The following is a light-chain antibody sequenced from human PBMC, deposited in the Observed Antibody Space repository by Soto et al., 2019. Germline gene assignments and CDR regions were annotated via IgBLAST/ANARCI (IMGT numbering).Light chain of an antibody. CDR1: QSVSSSY. CDR2: GAS. Sequence: EIVLTQSPGTLSLSPGERATLSCRASQSVSSSYLAWYHQKPGQAPRLLIYGASSRATGIPDRFSGSGSGTEFTLTISSLQSEDFAVYYCQRYNNWPPWTFGQGTKVDIK. CDR3: QRYNNWPPWT. V-gene: IGKV3-20*01. J-gene: IGKJ1*01.